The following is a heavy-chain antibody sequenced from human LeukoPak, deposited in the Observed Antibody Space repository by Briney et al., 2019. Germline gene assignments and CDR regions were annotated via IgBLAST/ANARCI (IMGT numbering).Heavy chain of an antibody. CDR1: GGSISSYY. CDR3: ARARIDREPVVVITPFDY. CDR2: IYTSGST. Sequence: SETLSLTCTVSGGSISSYYWSWIRQPAGKGLEWIGRIYTSGSTNYNPSLKSRVTMSVDTSKNQFSLKLSSVTAADTAVYYCARARIDREPVVVITPFDYWGQGTLVTVSS. D-gene: IGHD3-22*01. J-gene: IGHJ4*02. V-gene: IGHV4-4*07.